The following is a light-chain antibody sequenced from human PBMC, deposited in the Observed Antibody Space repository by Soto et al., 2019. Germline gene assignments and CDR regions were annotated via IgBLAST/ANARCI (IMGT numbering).Light chain of an antibody. V-gene: IGKV1-33*01. CDR3: QQYENLPT. CDR2: DAS. CDR1: QNINNY. Sequence: DIQMTQSPSSLSASVGDRVTITCQASQNINNYLNWYQQKPGRAPKLLSYDASNLEAGVPSRFRGRGSGTDFTFTISRLQPEDIATYYWQQYENLPTFGQGTRLEIK. J-gene: IGKJ5*01.